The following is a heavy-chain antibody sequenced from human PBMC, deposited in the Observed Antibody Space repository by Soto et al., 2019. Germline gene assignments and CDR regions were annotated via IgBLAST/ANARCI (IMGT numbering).Heavy chain of an antibody. Sequence: EVQLVESGGGLVQPGGSLRLSCATSGFILSDCAMNWVRQAPGKGLEWVSYISSSSSVIDYADSVKGRFTVSRDNARNSLYFQMSSLRAQDTAVYYCARDLSWGSNWYYYMDVWGKGTTVTVSS. D-gene: IGHD7-27*01. CDR2: ISSSSSVI. V-gene: IGHV3-48*01. CDR1: GFILSDCA. CDR3: ARDLSWGSNWYYYMDV. J-gene: IGHJ6*03.